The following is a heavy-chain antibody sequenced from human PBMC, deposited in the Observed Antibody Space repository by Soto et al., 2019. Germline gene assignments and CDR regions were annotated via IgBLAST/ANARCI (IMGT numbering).Heavy chain of an antibody. D-gene: IGHD3-16*01. CDR1: GFSLSTRLVG. CDR2: VYWDDIE. CDR3: ARSYGGVVWGTNYFDS. J-gene: IGHJ5*01. V-gene: IGHV2-5*02. Sequence: SGPTLVNPTQTLTLTCTFSGFSLSTRLVGVGWVRQPPGKALEWLALVYWDDIERCSPSLKNRLTITKDPSKNQVVLTMTDMERVDTANFSCARSYGGVVWGTNYFDSWARGTLVPVSS.